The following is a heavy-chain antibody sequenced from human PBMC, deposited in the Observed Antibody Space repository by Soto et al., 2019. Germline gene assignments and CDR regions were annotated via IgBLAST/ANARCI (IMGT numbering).Heavy chain of an antibody. CDR2: IIPILGIA. J-gene: IGHJ5*02. Sequence: QVQLVQSGAEVKKPGSSVKVSCKASGGTFSSYTISWVRQAPGQGLEWMGRIIPILGIANYAQKFQGRVKSTADKSTSTAYMELSSLRSEDTTVYYCARARYCNGDSYWFDPWGQGTLVTVFS. D-gene: IGHD2-15*01. CDR1: GGTFSSYT. CDR3: ARARYCNGDSYWFDP. V-gene: IGHV1-69*02.